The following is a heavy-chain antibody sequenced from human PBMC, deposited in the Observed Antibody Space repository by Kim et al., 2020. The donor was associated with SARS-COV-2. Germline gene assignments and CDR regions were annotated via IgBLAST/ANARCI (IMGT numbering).Heavy chain of an antibody. J-gene: IGHJ5*02. V-gene: IGHV4-39*01. D-gene: IGHD3-9*01. CDR3: ARQARRGHILARHNWFDP. CDR1: GGSISSSSYY. CDR2: IYYSGST. Sequence: SETLSLTCTVSGGSISSSSYYWGWIRQPPGKGLEWIGSIYYSGSTYYNPSLKSRVTISVDTSKNQFSLKLSSVTAADTAVYYCARQARRGHILARHNWFDPWGQGTLVTVSS.